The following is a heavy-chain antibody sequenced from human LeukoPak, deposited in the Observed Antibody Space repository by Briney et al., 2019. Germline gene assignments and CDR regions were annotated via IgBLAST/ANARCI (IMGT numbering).Heavy chain of an antibody. J-gene: IGHJ2*01. Sequence: GGSLRLSCAAPGFTFSSYWMSWVRQAPGKGLEWVANIKQDGSEKYYVDSVKGRFTISRDNAKNSLYLQMNSLRAEDTAVYYCARARRATVTTLYWYFDLWGRGTLVTVSS. CDR3: ARARRATVTTLYWYFDL. CDR1: GFTFSSYW. CDR2: IKQDGSEK. V-gene: IGHV3-7*03. D-gene: IGHD4-17*01.